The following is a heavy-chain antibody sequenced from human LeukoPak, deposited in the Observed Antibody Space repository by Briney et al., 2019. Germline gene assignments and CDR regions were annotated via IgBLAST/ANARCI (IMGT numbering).Heavy chain of an antibody. J-gene: IGHJ4*02. Sequence: PGGSLRLSCAASGFTFSTSVMHWVRQAPGKGLEWVSLISYDGSNKYYADSVKGRFTISRDNSGNTLYLQMNSLRVEDTAVYYCASVPGGAVRGFIPEDYWGQGTLVTVSS. CDR2: ISYDGSNK. D-gene: IGHD3-10*01. CDR3: ASVPGGAVRGFIPEDY. CDR1: GFTFSTSV. V-gene: IGHV3-30-3*01.